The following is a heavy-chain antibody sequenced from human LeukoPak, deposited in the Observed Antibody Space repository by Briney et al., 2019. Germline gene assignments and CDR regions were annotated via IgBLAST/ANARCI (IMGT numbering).Heavy chain of an antibody. J-gene: IGHJ1*01. CDR2: INPNSGGT. CDR3: ARVSGSLPEYFQH. D-gene: IGHD1-26*01. CDR1: GYTFTGYY. Sequence: ASVKVSCKASGYTFTGYYMHWVRQAPGQGLEWMGWINPNSGGTNYAQKSQGRVTMTRDTSISTAYMELSRLRSDDTAVYYCARVSGSLPEYFQHWGQGTLVTVSS. V-gene: IGHV1-2*02.